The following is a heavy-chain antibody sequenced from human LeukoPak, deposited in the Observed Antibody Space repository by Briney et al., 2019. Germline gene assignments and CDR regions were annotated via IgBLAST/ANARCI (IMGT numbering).Heavy chain of an antibody. CDR2: MDPNSGHT. D-gene: IGHD1-7*01. V-gene: IGHV1-8*01. CDR1: GYTFITSD. J-gene: IGHJ4*02. CDR3: TRKLRLDEH. Sequence: GASVKVSCKASGYTFITSDINWVRQASGQGLEWMGYMDPNSGHTEFARKFQGRVAMTGDTPTSTAYMELSSLTPDDTAIYYCTRKLRLDEHWGQGTLVAVSS.